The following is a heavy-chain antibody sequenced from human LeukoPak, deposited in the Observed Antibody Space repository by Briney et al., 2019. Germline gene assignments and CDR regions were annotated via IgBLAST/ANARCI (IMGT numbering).Heavy chain of an antibody. J-gene: IGHJ4*02. CDR2: ISVGGNYR. V-gene: IGHV3-21*01. CDR1: GYTFSDFS. Sequence: GGSLTLSCAASGYTFSDFSVNWVRQAPGKGLEWVSSISVGGNYRYYADSVRGRFTISRDDARDSLFLQMNSLRAEDTAVYFCVRLRRNNDRSGYYYYYDYWGQGTLVTASS. CDR3: VRLRRNNDRSGYYYYYDY. D-gene: IGHD3-22*01.